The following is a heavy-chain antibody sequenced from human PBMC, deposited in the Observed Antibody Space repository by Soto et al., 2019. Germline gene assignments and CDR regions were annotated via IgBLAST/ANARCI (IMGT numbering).Heavy chain of an antibody. Sequence: PGGSLRLSCAASGFIFTNYEMNWVRQAPGKGLEWVSYIRSDGSAIYYAGSVKGRFTVSRDNAKNLLYLQMNSLRADDTAVYYCVSRGTLDYWGQGA. J-gene: IGHJ4*02. V-gene: IGHV3-48*03. CDR1: GFIFTNYE. D-gene: IGHD1-1*01. CDR3: VSRGTLDY. CDR2: IRSDGSAI.